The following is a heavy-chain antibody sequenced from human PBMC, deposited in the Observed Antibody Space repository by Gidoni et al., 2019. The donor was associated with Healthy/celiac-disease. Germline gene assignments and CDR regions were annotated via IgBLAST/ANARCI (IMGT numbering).Heavy chain of an antibody. CDR3: AGLNYYGSGSHKNSDY. J-gene: IGHJ4*02. V-gene: IGHV4-34*01. CDR2: INHSGST. CDR1: GGSFSGYY. D-gene: IGHD3-10*01. Sequence: QVQLQQWGAGLLKPSETLSLTCAVYGGSFSGYYWSWIRQPPGKGLEWIGEINHSGSTNYNPSLKSRVTISVDTSKNQFSLKLSSVTAADTAVYYCAGLNYYGSGSHKNSDYWGQGTLVTVSS.